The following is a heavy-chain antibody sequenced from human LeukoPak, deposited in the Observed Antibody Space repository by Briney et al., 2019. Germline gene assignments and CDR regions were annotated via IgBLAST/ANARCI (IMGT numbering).Heavy chain of an antibody. CDR3: AGRGQRYFRD. CDR2: VYDSGTT. CDR1: GDSVSSDY. V-gene: IGHV4-59*08. Sequence: PSETLSLTCTVSGDSVSSDYWSWIRQPPGKRLGWIGYVYDSGTTAYNPSLKSRLTISLDTSKNQFSLNLTSVTAADTAVYYCAGRGQRYFRDWGQGILVTVSS. J-gene: IGHJ1*01.